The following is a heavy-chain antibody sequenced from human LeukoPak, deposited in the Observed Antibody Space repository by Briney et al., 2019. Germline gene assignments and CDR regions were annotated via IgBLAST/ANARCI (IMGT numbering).Heavy chain of an antibody. Sequence: SGTPSLTCTVSGGYMHSYHWSWIRQHPGERLGWIGQIYYSGSTYYNPSLMSRVTISLDTPNSQFSLTLSSLTAAVTHLYVFLGIPSSIDIWGQGTMVTVSS. V-gene: IGHV4-59*01. CDR3: LGIPSSIDI. J-gene: IGHJ3*02. D-gene: IGHD2-2*01. CDR2: IYYSGST. CDR1: GGYMHSYH.